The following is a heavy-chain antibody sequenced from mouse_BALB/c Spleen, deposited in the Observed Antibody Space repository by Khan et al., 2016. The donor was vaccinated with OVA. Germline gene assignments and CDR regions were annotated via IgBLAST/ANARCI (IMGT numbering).Heavy chain of an antibody. Sequence: EVELVESGGDLVKPGGSLKLSCAASGFTFSSYSMSWVRQTPDKRLEWVASISSGGDYTYYPDSVKGRFTISRDNAKNTLYLQMSDLKSEDTAMYYCAGHLTGSFAYWGQGTLVTGSA. D-gene: IGHD4-1*01. CDR1: GFTFSSYS. J-gene: IGHJ3*01. CDR3: AGHLTGSFAY. CDR2: ISSGGDYT. V-gene: IGHV5-6*01.